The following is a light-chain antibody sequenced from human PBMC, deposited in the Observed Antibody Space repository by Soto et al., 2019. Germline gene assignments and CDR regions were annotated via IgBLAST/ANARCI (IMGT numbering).Light chain of an antibody. CDR1: SSDVGSYNL. V-gene: IGLV2-23*01. J-gene: IGLJ2*01. CDR2: EGS. Sequence: QSALTQPASVSGSPGQWITISCTGTSSDVGSYNLVSWYQQHPGKAPKLMIYEGSKRPSGVSNRFSGSKSGNTASLTISGLQAEDEADYYCCSYAGSSLVFGGGTKVTLL. CDR3: CSYAGSSLV.